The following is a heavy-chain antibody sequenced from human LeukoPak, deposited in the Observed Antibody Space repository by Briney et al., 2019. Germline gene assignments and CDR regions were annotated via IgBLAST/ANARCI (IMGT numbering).Heavy chain of an antibody. CDR3: TTAVAAANAFDI. V-gene: IGHV3-15*01. Sequence: PGGSLRLSCTASGFTFSSYAMSWVRQAPGKGLEWVGRIKSKTDGGTTDYAAPVKGRFTISRDDSKNTLYLQMNSLKTEDTAVYYCTTAVAAANAFDIWGQGTMVTVSS. CDR2: IKSKTDGGTT. J-gene: IGHJ3*02. D-gene: IGHD6-13*01. CDR1: GFTFSSYA.